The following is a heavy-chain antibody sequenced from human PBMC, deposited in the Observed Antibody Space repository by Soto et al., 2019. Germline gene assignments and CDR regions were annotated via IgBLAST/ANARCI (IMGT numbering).Heavy chain of an antibody. D-gene: IGHD2-2*01. Sequence: ETLSLTCSVSGGSVSSYYWSWIRQPPGKGLEWVSSISKSDYTYYSDSVTGRFTISRDNAKNSVSLQMNTLRVEDTAVYYCAREDSIIIPAVSDFWGQGTLVTVSS. CDR2: ISKSDYT. V-gene: IGHV3-21*01. CDR3: AREDSIIIPAVSDF. J-gene: IGHJ4*02. CDR1: GGSVSSYY.